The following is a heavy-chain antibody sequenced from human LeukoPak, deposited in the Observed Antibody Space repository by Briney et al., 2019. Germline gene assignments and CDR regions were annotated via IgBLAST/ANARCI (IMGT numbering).Heavy chain of an antibody. Sequence: ASVKVSCKASGYTFASYGISWVRQAPGQGLEWMAWISGYNGNTNYAQKLQGRVTMTTDTSTSTAYMELMSLRSDDTAVYYCARGGLYGVSPDYWGQGTLVIVSS. CDR1: GYTFASYG. CDR3: ARGGLYGVSPDY. D-gene: IGHD2-8*01. CDR2: ISGYNGNT. V-gene: IGHV1-18*01. J-gene: IGHJ4*02.